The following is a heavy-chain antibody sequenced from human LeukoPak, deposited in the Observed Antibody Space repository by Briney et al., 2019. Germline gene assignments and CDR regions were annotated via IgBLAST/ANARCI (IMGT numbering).Heavy chain of an antibody. CDR1: GGSISSSSYY. Sequence: SETLSLTCTVSGGSISSSSYYWGWIRQPPGKGLEWIGSIYYSGSTYYDPSLKSRVTISVDTSKNQFSLKLSSVTAADTAVYYCAIPRYNWNDGHFDYRGQGTLVTVSS. CDR2: IYYSGST. V-gene: IGHV4-39*01. CDR3: AIPRYNWNDGHFDY. D-gene: IGHD1-20*01. J-gene: IGHJ4*02.